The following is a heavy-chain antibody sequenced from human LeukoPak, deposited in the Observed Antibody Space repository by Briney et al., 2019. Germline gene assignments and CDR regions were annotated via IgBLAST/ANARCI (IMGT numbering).Heavy chain of an antibody. CDR1: GFTFNSYW. D-gene: IGHD3-9*01. Sequence: PRGSLRLSCAASGFTFNSYWMHWVRQAPGKGLVWVSRITPDGSGANYADSVKGRFTISRDNSKNTLYLQMNRLRAEDTAVYYCAKEFGRPQLRYFDWLPKRPSAKGYFDYWGQGTLVTVSS. CDR2: ITPDGSGA. J-gene: IGHJ4*02. CDR3: AKEFGRPQLRYFDWLPKRPSAKGYFDY. V-gene: IGHV3-74*01.